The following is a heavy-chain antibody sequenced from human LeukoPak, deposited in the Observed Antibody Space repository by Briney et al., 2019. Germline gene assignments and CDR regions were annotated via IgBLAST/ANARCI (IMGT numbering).Heavy chain of an antibody. J-gene: IGHJ4*02. Sequence: PSETLSLTCAVYGGSFSGYYWSWIRQPPGKGLEWIGEINHSGSTNYNPSLKSRVTISVDTSKNQFSLKLSSVTAADTAVYYCASSRGYYGSGRRGRYFDYWGQGTLVTVSS. CDR3: ASSRGYYGSGRRGRYFDY. D-gene: IGHD3-10*01. CDR1: GGSFSGYY. CDR2: INHSGST. V-gene: IGHV4-34*01.